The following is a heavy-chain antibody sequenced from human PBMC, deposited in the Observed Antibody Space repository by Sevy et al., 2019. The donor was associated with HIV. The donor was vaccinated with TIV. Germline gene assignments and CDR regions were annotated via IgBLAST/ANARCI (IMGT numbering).Heavy chain of an antibody. CDR2: IKQDGSEK. D-gene: IGHD3-3*01. V-gene: IGHV3-7*01. J-gene: IGHJ4*02. CDR3: ARDVWGDYEGSRFLEWLFDY. CDR1: GFTFSSYW. Sequence: GGSLRLSCAASGFTFSSYWMSWVRQAPGKGLEWVANIKQDGSEKYYVDSVKGRFTISRDNAKNSLYLQMNSLRAEDTAVYYCARDVWGDYEGSRFLEWLFDYWGQGTLVTVSS.